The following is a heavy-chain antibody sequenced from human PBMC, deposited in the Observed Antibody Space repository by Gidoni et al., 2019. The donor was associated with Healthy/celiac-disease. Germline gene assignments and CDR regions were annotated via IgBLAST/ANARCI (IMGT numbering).Heavy chain of an antibody. CDR2: INPNSGGT. Sequence: QVQLVQSGAEVKKPGASVKVSCKASGYTFTGYYMPWVRQAPGQGLEWMGWINPNSGGTNYAQKFQGRVTMTRDTSISTAYMELSRLRSDDTAVYYCARDEVVPAAIVNYYYGMDVWGQGTTVTVSS. D-gene: IGHD2-2*01. J-gene: IGHJ6*02. V-gene: IGHV1-2*02. CDR3: ARDEVVPAAIVNYYYGMDV. CDR1: GYTFTGYY.